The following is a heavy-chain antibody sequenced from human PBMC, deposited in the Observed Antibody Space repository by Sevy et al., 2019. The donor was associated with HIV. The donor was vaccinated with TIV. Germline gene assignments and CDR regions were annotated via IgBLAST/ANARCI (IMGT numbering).Heavy chain of an antibody. Sequence: GGSLRLSCAASGFTFSSNGMHWVHQAPGKGLEWVAVISYDGSNKYYADSVKGRFTISRDNSKNTLYLQMNSLRAEDTAVYYCAKDLPTYYDFWSVLKRNYYGMDVWGQGTTVTVSS. V-gene: IGHV3-30*18. D-gene: IGHD3-3*01. CDR2: ISYDGSNK. CDR1: GFTFSSNG. CDR3: AKDLPTYYDFWSVLKRNYYGMDV. J-gene: IGHJ6*02.